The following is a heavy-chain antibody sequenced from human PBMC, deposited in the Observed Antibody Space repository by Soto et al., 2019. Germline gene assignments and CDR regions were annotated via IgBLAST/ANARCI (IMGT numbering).Heavy chain of an antibody. Sequence: SETLSLTCTVSVGSISSYYWSLIRQPAGKGLEWIGRIYTSGSTNYNPSLKSRVTMSVDTSKNQFSLKLSSVNAADTAVYYCARDRIYSGYDFPWFEPWGQGNLVTVS. J-gene: IGHJ5*02. CDR2: IYTSGST. D-gene: IGHD5-12*01. V-gene: IGHV4-4*07. CDR1: VGSISSYY. CDR3: ARDRIYSGYDFPWFEP.